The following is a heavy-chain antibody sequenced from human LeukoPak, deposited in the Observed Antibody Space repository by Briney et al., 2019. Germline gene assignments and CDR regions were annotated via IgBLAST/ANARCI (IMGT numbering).Heavy chain of an antibody. CDR3: ATDSSSYDAFDI. D-gene: IGHD6-6*01. V-gene: IGHV4-39*07. CDR1: GGSISSSSYY. CDR2: IYYSGSP. J-gene: IGHJ3*02. Sequence: KASETLSLTCTVSGGSISSSSYYWGWIRQPPGKGLEWIGSIYYSGSPYYNPSLKSRVTISLDTSKNQFSLRLSSVTAADTAVCHCATDSSSYDAFDIWGQGTMVTVSS.